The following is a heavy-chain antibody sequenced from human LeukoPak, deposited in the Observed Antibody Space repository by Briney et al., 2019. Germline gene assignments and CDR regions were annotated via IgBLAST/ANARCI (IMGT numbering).Heavy chain of an antibody. Sequence: SETLSLTCTVSGGSISRYYWSWIRQPPGKGLEWIGYIYYSGSTNYNPSLKSRVTISVDTSKNQFSLKVSSVTAADTAVYYCARVGVDYSGNIIKYYFDYWGQGTLVTVSS. V-gene: IGHV4-59*01. CDR3: ARVGVDYSGNIIKYYFDY. CDR1: GGSISRYY. J-gene: IGHJ4*02. CDR2: IYYSGST. D-gene: IGHD4-23*01.